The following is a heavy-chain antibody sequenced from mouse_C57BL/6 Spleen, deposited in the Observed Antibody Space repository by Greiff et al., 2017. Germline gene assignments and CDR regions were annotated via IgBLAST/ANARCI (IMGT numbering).Heavy chain of an antibody. CDR3: ARKSNYGYFDD. Sequence: EVKLQESGGGLVKPGGSLKLSCAASGFTFSDYGMHWVRQAPEKGLEWVAYISSGSSTIYYADTVKGRFTISRDNAKNTLFLQMTSLRSEDTAMYYCARKSNYGYFDDWGTGTTVTVSS. D-gene: IGHD2-5*01. J-gene: IGHJ1*03. CDR1: GFTFSDYG. CDR2: ISSGSSTI. V-gene: IGHV5-17*01.